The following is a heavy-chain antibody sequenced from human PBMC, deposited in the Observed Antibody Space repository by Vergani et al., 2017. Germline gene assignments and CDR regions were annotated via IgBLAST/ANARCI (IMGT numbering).Heavy chain of an antibody. J-gene: IGHJ4*02. CDR2: VSFRGDT. Sequence: QAQLQESGPGLVKPSETLSLTCTVSGASVNSYYWSWIRQPPGKGLEWMGYVSFRGDTLYDPSVKGRMTISLNTSSNQFSLYLTSVTAADTPVYYCARSRIYYGAGSPDYWGQGTLVTVSS. D-gene: IGHD3-10*01. V-gene: IGHV4-59*02. CDR3: ARSRIYYGAGSPDY. CDR1: GASVNSYY.